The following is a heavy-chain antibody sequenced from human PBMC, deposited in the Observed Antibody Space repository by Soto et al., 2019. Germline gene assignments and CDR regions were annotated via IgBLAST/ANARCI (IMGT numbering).Heavy chain of an antibody. D-gene: IGHD6-13*01. J-gene: IGHJ4*02. CDR1: GGSLSSYY. V-gene: IGHV4-59*08. CDR3: ARSLAAGDYFFDY. CDR2: IYYTGST. Sequence: SETLSLTCTVSGGSLSSYYWTWIRQPPGKGLEWIGYIYYTGSTNYNPSLKSRLTISVDTSKDQFSLKLDSVTAADTAVYYCARSLAAGDYFFDYWGQGTLVTVSS.